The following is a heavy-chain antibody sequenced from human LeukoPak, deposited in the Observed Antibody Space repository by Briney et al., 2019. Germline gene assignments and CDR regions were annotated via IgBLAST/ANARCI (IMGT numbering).Heavy chain of an antibody. Sequence: SETLSLTCTVSGGSISSSSYYWGWIRQPPGKGLEWIGSIYYSGSTYYNPSLKSRVTISVDTSKNQFSLKLSSVTAADTAVYYCARDSTSGSYFDYWGQGALVTVSS. J-gene: IGHJ4*02. CDR2: IYYSGST. D-gene: IGHD1-26*01. CDR3: ARDSTSGSYFDY. CDR1: GGSISSSSYY. V-gene: IGHV4-39*07.